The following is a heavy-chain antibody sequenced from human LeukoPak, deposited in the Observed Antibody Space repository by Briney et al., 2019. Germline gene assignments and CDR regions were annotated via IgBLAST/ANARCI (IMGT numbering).Heavy chain of an antibody. D-gene: IGHD6-13*01. V-gene: IGHV4-34*01. CDR2: INHSGST. J-gene: IGHJ4*02. CDR3: ARGPRRPAAAPEY. Sequence: SETLSLTCAVYGGSFSGYYWSCIRQPPGKGLEWIGEINHSGSTNYNPSLKSRVTIAVDTSKNQFSLKVSSVTAADTAVYRCARGPRRPAAAPEYWGQGTLVTVSS. CDR1: GGSFSGYY.